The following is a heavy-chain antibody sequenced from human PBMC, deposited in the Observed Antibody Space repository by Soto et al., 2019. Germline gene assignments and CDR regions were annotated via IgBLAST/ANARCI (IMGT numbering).Heavy chain of an antibody. Sequence: QEQLEQSGAEVKKPEASVKVSCKASGYSFTKYDFNWVRQATGQGLEWLGWVNPNSVNTENAKNCKGRVTLIVNTSTSTAVKELSSLRSGDTAIYYCATSRINMIRGVFYYGLDVWDHGNTVTVSS. CDR1: GYSFTKYD. CDR2: VNPNSVNT. D-gene: IGHD3-10*01. CDR3: ATSRINMIRGVFYYGLDV. V-gene: IGHV1-8*01. J-gene: IGHJ6*02.